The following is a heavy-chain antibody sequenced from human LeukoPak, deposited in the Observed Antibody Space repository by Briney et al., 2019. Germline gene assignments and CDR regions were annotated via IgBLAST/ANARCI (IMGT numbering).Heavy chain of an antibody. CDR1: GFTFSDAY. CDR3: TRVRHGDYFDP. CDR2: IRNKPHSYTT. Sequence: GGSLRLSCAASGFTFSDAYMDWVRQAPGKGLQWVGRIRNKPHSYTTDYAASVEGRFTISRDDSKNSLFLQMNSLKIEDTAVYYCTRVRHGDYFDPWGLGTLVTVSS. D-gene: IGHD4-17*01. V-gene: IGHV3-72*01. J-gene: IGHJ4*02.